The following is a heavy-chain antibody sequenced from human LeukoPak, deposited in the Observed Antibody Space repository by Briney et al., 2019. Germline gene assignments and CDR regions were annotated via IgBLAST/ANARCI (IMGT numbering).Heavy chain of an antibody. V-gene: IGHV3-21*01. CDR3: ARADPRYFDY. Sequence: PGRSLRLSCAASGFTFSSYSMNWVRQAPGKGLEWVSSISSSSINIYYADSVKGRFTISRDNAKNSLYLQMNILRAEDTAVYYCARADPRYFDYWGQGTLVTVSS. CDR2: ISSSSINI. J-gene: IGHJ4*02. CDR1: GFTFSSYS.